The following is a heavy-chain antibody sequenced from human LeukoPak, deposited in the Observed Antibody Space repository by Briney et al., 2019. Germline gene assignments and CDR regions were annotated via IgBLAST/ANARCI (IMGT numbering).Heavy chain of an antibody. J-gene: IGHJ4*02. CDR3: AKDVESGRSADY. CDR1: GFTFSSYA. CDR2: ISGSGGGT. D-gene: IGHD3-10*01. Sequence: GGSLRLSCAASGFTFSSYAMSWVRQAPGKGLEWVSTISGSGGGTYYADSVKGRFTLSRDNSMNTLYLQMNSPRAEDTAVYYCAKDVESGRSADYWGQGTLVTVSS. V-gene: IGHV3-23*01.